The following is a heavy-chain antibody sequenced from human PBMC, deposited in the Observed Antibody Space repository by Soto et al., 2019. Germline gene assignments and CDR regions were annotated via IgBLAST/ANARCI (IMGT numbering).Heavy chain of an antibody. Sequence: PGGSLRLSCRASGFTFGDYAMSWVRQAPGKGLEWVGFIRSKVYGGTTEYAASVRGRFTMSRDHSKNIAYLQISSLKTDDAAVYYCSRVFGDGYNYGAFDIWGQGTMVTVSS. CDR1: GFTFGDYA. CDR2: IRSKVYGGTT. J-gene: IGHJ3*02. V-gene: IGHV3-49*04. CDR3: SRVFGDGYNYGAFDI. D-gene: IGHD5-12*01.